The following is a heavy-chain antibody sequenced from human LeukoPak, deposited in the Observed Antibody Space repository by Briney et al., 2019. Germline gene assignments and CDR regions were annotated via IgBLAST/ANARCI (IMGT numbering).Heavy chain of an antibody. D-gene: IGHD2-21*01. CDR1: GFTFSSYA. CDR2: ISGRGDIT. V-gene: IGHV3-23*01. J-gene: IGHJ4*02. CDR3: TKDLAFCGGDCYSGADN. Sequence: PGGSLRLSCAASGFTFSSYAMNWVRQAPGKGLEWVSAISGRGDITYYTDSVKGRFTISRDTSRSTLYLQMSSLRAEDTAVYHCTKDLAFCGGDCYSGADNWGQGALVTVSS.